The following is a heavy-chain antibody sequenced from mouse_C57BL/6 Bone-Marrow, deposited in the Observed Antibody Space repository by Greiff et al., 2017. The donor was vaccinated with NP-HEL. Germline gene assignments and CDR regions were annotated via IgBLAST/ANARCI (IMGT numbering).Heavy chain of an antibody. CDR1: GFTFSSYG. J-gene: IGHJ2*01. CDR3: ARPLAYYSNPYCDY. D-gene: IGHD2-5*01. CDR2: ISSGGSYT. V-gene: IGHV5-6*01. Sequence: EVMLVESGGDLVKPGGSLKLSCAASGFTFSSYGMSWVRQTPDKRLEWVATISSGGSYTYYPDSVKGRFTISRDNAKNTLYLQMSSLKSEDTAMYYCARPLAYYSNPYCDYWGQGTTLTVSS.